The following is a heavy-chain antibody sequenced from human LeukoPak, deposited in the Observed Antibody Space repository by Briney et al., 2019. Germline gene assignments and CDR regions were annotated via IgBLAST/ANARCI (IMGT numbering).Heavy chain of an antibody. Sequence: GRSLRLSCAASGFTFSTHGMHWVRQAPGKGLEWVAVISYDGRNMNYADSVKGRFTISRDNSKNTLNLEMNSLRAEDTAVYYCARDPYSSSPLDYWGQGTLVTVSS. CDR2: ISYDGRNM. CDR3: ARDPYSSSPLDY. J-gene: IGHJ4*02. V-gene: IGHV3-30*03. CDR1: GFTFSTHG. D-gene: IGHD6-13*01.